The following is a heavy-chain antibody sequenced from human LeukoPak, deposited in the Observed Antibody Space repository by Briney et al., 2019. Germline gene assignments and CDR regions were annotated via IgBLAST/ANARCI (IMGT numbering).Heavy chain of an antibody. CDR1: GFTFSSYA. CDR2: ISYDGSNK. J-gene: IGHJ4*02. D-gene: IGHD5-12*01. V-gene: IGHV3-30*04. CDR3: ARDRWDIVANFDY. Sequence: GRSLRLSCAASGFTFSSYAMHWVRQAPGKGLEWVAVISYDGSNKYYADSVKGRFTTSRDNSKNTLYLQMNSLRAEDTAVYYCARDRWDIVANFDYWGQGTLVTVSS.